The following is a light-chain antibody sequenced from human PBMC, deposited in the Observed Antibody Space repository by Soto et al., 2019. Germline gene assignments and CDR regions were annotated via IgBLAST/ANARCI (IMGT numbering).Light chain of an antibody. CDR1: QNIKNY. CDR3: QQSYSTRLT. Sequence: DIQMTQSPFSLSASVGDRVTISCRPSQNIKNYLNWYQQRPGKAPKLLIFAASTLQSGVPSRFSGSGSGTEFTLTISSLHPEDFATYYCQQSYSTRLTFGGGTKVEI. V-gene: IGKV1-39*01. J-gene: IGKJ4*01. CDR2: AAS.